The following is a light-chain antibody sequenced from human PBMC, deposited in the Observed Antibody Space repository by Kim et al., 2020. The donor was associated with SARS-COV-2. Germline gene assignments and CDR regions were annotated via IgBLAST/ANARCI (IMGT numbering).Light chain of an antibody. CDR2: DAS. Sequence: EVVLTQSPATLSVSPGESVTLSCRASQSVHRNLAWYQQKPGQAPSLLIDDASTRATGIPARFSGSGSGTEFTLTISSRQPDDSAVYYCQQYDRWPFTFGGGTKVEIK. CDR1: QSVHRN. CDR3: QQYDRWPFT. V-gene: IGKV3-15*01. J-gene: IGKJ4*01.